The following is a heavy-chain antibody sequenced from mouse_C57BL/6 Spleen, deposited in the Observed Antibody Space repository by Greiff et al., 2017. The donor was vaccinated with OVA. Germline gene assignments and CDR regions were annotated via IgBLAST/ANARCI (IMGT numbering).Heavy chain of an antibody. Sequence: QVQLQQSGPELVKPGASVKISCKASGYAFSSSWMNWVKQRPGKGLEWIGRIYPGDGDTNYNGKFKGKATLTADKSSSTAYMQLSSLTSEDSAVYFCARGSTVVEDYWGQGTTLTVSS. V-gene: IGHV1-82*01. CDR2: IYPGDGDT. CDR3: ARGSTVVEDY. D-gene: IGHD1-1*01. CDR1: GYAFSSSW. J-gene: IGHJ2*01.